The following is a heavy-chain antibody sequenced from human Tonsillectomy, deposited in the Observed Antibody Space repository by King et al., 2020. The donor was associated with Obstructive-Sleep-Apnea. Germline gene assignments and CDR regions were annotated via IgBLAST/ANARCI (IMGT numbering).Heavy chain of an antibody. CDR3: ASVRGFDYYYGMDV. CDR2: IYYSGTT. J-gene: IGHJ6*02. V-gene: IGHV4-31*03. D-gene: IGHD3-10*02. CDR1: GDSISSGGYY. Sequence: QLQESGPGLVKPSQTLSLTCSVSGDSISSGGYYWSWIRQHPGKGLEWIGFIYYSGTTYYNPSLKSRVTISVDTSKNQFSLKLSSVTAADTAVYYCASVRGFDYYYGMDVWGQGTTVTVSS.